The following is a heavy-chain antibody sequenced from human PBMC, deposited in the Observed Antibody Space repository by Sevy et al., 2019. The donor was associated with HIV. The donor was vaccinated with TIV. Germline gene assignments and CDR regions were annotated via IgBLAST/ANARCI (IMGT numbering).Heavy chain of an antibody. CDR2: IYYSGST. V-gene: IGHV4-59*01. J-gene: IGHJ6*03. CDR3: ARVSGGDYSYYYYYMDV. CDR1: AGSISSYY. Sequence: SETLSLTCTVSAGSISSYYWSWIRQPPGKGLEWIGYIYYSGSTNYNPSLKSRVTISVDTSKNQFSLKLSSVTAADTAVYYCARVSGGDYSYYYYYMDVWGKGTTVTVSS. D-gene: IGHD2-21*02.